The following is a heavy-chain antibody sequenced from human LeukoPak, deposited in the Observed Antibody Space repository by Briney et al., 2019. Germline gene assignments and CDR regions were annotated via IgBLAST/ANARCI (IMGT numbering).Heavy chain of an antibody. CDR1: GDSVSSNSLA. CDR3: ARGRFSSSSLWFDP. Sequence: SQTLSLTCVISGDSVSSNSLAWNWIGQSPSRGLEWLGRTYYRSKWYYDYAVSVNSRIIINPDTSKNQFSLQLDSVTPEDTAVYYCARGRFSSSSLWFDPWGQGTLVTVSS. CDR2: TYYRSKWYY. J-gene: IGHJ5*02. D-gene: IGHD6-13*01. V-gene: IGHV6-1*01.